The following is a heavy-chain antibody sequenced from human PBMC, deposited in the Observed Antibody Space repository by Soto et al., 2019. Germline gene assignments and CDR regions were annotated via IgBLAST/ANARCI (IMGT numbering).Heavy chain of an antibody. V-gene: IGHV4-30-4*01. Sequence: SETLSLTCTVSGGSISSGDYYWSWIRQPPGKGLEWIGYIYYSGSTYYNPSLKSRVTISVDTSKNQFSLKLSSVTAADTAVYYCARTYYYDSSGHNWFDPWGQGTLVTVSS. D-gene: IGHD3-22*01. CDR3: ARTYYYDSSGHNWFDP. CDR2: IYYSGST. CDR1: GGSISSGDYY. J-gene: IGHJ5*02.